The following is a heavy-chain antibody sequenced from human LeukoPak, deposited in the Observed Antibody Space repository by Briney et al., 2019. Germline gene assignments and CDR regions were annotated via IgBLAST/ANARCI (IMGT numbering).Heavy chain of an antibody. D-gene: IGHD3-22*01. CDR3: AREPQTYYYDSSGYSNFDY. CDR1: GFTFSDYY. CDR2: ISSSGSTM. V-gene: IGHV3-11*01. Sequence: PGGSLRLSCAASGFTFSDYYMSWIRQAPGKGLEWVSYISSSGSTMYYADSVKGRFTISRDNAKNSLYLQMNSLRAEDTAVYYCAREPQTYYYDSSGYSNFDYWGQGTLVTVSS. J-gene: IGHJ4*02.